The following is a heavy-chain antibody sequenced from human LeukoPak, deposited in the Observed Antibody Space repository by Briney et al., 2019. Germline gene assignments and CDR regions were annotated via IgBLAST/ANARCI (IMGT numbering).Heavy chain of an antibody. D-gene: IGHD6-19*01. J-gene: IGHJ4*02. V-gene: IGHV3-43D*04. CDR3: AKARNAVAGTGYYFDN. Sequence: PGGSLRLSCAASGFTFGGYAMRWVRQAPGKGLEWVSVITCDGSCTYYVDSVKGRFTISRDNTKNTLYLQMNSLRAEDTAFYYFAKARNAVAGTGYYFDNWGQGTLVADCS. CDR1: GFTFGGYA. CDR2: ITCDGSCT.